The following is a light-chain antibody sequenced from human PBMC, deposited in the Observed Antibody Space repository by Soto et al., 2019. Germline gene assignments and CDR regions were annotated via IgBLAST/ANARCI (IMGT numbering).Light chain of an antibody. V-gene: IGKV4-1*01. J-gene: IGKJ1*01. CDR1: QSLLYSPNKKNY. Sequence: DIVLTQSPDSLAVSLGERATINCKSSQSLLYSPNKKNYLAWHQQKPGQPPRELIYWASIRESGVPDRFRGSWSVTDFTLTISSLQAEDVAVYYCQQYYDVPRTFGQGTKVEI. CDR2: WAS. CDR3: QQYYDVPRT.